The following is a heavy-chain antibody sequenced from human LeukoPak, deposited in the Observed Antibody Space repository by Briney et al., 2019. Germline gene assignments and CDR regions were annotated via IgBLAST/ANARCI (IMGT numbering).Heavy chain of an antibody. CDR1: GFTFSSYA. CDR2: ISGSGGTT. Sequence: GGSLRLSCAGSGFTFSSYAMSWVRQAPGKGLEWVSAISGSGGTTYYADSVRGRFTISRDNSKNMLYLQMNSLRAEDTAVYYCAKDPSVSYFTWDYSGQGTVASVPS. J-gene: IGHJ4*02. CDR3: AKDPSVSYFTWDY. V-gene: IGHV3-23*01. D-gene: IGHD3-22*01.